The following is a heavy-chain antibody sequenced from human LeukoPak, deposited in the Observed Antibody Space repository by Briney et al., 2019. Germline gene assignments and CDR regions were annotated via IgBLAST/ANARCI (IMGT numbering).Heavy chain of an antibody. V-gene: IGHV3-23*01. Sequence: GGSLRLSCAASGFTFSSCAMGWVRQAPGKGLEWVSAISGSGGSTYYADSVKGRFTIPRDNSKNTLYLQMNSLRAEDTAVYYCAKDPSYGDYDYWGQGTLVTVSS. CDR2: ISGSGGST. J-gene: IGHJ4*02. CDR3: AKDPSYGDYDY. D-gene: IGHD4-17*01. CDR1: GFTFSSCA.